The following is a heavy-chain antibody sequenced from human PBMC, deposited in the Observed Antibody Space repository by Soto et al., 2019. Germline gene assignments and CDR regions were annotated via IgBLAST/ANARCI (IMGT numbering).Heavy chain of an antibody. D-gene: IGHD6-13*01. CDR3: ARVLISSSWYGAFDY. V-gene: IGHV1-2*04. CDR2: INPNSGGT. Sequence: QVQLVQSGAEVKKPGASVKVSCKASGYTFTGYYMHWVRQAPGQGLEWMGWINPNSGGTNYAQKFQGWVTMTRDTSISTAYMGLSRLRSDDTAVYYCARVLISSSWYGAFDYWGQGTLVTVSS. CDR1: GYTFTGYY. J-gene: IGHJ4*02.